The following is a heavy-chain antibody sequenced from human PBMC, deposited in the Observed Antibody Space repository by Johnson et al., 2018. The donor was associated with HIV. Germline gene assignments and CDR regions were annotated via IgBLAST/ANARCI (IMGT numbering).Heavy chain of an antibody. CDR3: ARDTSGEGRAFDI. CDR2: IKQDGSEK. J-gene: IGHJ3*02. Sequence: VQLVESGGGLVQPGGSLRLSCAASGFTFSSYWMSWVRQAPGKGLEWVANIKQDGSEKYYVDSVKGRFSISRDNAKNSLDLQMNSLRAEDTAVYYCARDTSGEGRAFDIWGQGTKVTVSS. CDR1: GFTFSSYW. V-gene: IGHV3-7*05. D-gene: IGHD3-10*01.